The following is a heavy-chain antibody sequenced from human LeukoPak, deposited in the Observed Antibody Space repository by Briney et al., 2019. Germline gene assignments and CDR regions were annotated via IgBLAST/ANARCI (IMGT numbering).Heavy chain of an antibody. J-gene: IGHJ4*02. V-gene: IGHV4-38-2*02. CDR3: ARDPGAVVGTN. Sequence: PSETLSLTCAVSGYSISSGYYWGWIRQPPGKGLEWIGSISHSGNTYFNPSLKSRVTISVDTSKNQFSLKLSSVTAADTAVYYCARDPGAVVGTNWGQGTLVTVSS. CDR2: ISHSGNT. CDR1: GYSISSGYY. D-gene: IGHD6-19*01.